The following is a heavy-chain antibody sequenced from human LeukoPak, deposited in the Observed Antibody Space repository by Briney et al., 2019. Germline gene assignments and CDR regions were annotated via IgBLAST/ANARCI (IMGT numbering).Heavy chain of an antibody. CDR1: DASISSYY. CDR3: ARRGPYGDYVFDY. V-gene: IGHV4-59*08. CDR2: IYYSGST. J-gene: IGHJ4*02. D-gene: IGHD4-17*01. Sequence: TSETLSLTCTVSDASISSYYWSWIRQPPGKGLEWIGYIYYSGSTNYNPSLKSRVTISVDTSKNQFSLRLSSVTAADTAVYFCARRGPYGDYVFDYWGQGTLVTVSS.